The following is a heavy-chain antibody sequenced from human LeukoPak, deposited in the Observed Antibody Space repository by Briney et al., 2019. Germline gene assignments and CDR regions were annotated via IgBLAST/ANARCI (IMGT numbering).Heavy chain of an antibody. D-gene: IGHD1-1*01. V-gene: IGHV3-30*04. CDR1: GFTFSSYA. CDR2: ISYDGSNK. J-gene: IGHJ4*02. CDR3: ARDWNSLDY. Sequence: GGSLRLSCAASGFTFSSYAMHWVRQAPGKGLEWVAVISYDGSNKYYADSVKGRFTISRDNSKNTLYLQMNSLRAEVTAVYYCARDWNSLDYWGQGTLVTVSS.